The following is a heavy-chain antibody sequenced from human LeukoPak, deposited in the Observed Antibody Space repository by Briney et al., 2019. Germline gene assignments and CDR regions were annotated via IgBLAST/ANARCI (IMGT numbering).Heavy chain of an antibody. CDR3: LTIVETTIDAFDI. Sequence: GGSLRLSCAASGSTFRKYWLHWVRQAPGKGLVWVSRINPDDESTSYADSVKGRFTISRDNAKSTLYLQMNSLRAEDTAAYYCLTIVETTIDAFDIWGQGTMVTVSS. J-gene: IGHJ3*02. D-gene: IGHD1-26*01. CDR1: GSTFRKYW. V-gene: IGHV3-74*01. CDR2: INPDDEST.